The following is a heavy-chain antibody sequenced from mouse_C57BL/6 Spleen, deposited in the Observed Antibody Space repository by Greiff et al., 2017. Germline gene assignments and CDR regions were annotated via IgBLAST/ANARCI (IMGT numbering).Heavy chain of an antibody. J-gene: IGHJ2*01. CDR2: IYPGDGDT. Sequence: LVESGPELVKPGASVKISCKASGYAFSSSWMNWVKQRPGQGLEWIGRIYPGDGDTNYNGKFKGKATLTADKSSSTAYMQLSSLTSEDSAVYFCARGGYYYFDYWGQGTTLTVSS. CDR1: GYAFSSSW. CDR3: ARGGYYYFDY. V-gene: IGHV1-82*01. D-gene: IGHD2-3*01.